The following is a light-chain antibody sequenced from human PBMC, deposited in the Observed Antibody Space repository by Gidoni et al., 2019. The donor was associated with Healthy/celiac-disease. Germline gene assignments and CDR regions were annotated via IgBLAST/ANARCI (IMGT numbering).Light chain of an antibody. CDR2: AAS. V-gene: IGKV1-39*01. CDR3: QQSYSTPPWT. CDR1: QSISRY. J-gene: IGKJ1*01. Sequence: DIQMTQSPSSLSASVGDRVTITCRASQSISRYLHWYQQKPGKAPKLLIYAASSLQSGVPSRFSGSGAGTDFTLTISSLQPEDVATYYCQQSYSTPPWTFGQGTKVEIK.